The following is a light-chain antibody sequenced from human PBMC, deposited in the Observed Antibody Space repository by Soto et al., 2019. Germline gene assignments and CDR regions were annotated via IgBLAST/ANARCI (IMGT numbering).Light chain of an antibody. V-gene: IGKV1-39*01. CDR1: QSISNY. Sequence: DIQMTPSPSSLSASVVDIVTITCLASQSISNYLNWYQQKPGKAPKLLSYAASSLQSGVPSRFSGSGSGTDFTLTISSLQPEDFATYYCQKSYSTRINCGQGTRREIK. CDR3: QKSYSTRIN. J-gene: IGKJ5*01. CDR2: AAS.